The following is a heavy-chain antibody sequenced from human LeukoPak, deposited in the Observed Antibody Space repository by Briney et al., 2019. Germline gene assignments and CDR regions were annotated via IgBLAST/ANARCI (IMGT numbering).Heavy chain of an antibody. Sequence: QPGGSLRLSCAASGFTFSSYAMSWVRPAPGKGLEWVSVISGNGDGTYYADSVKGRFTISRDNSKNTLYLQMNSLRAEDTAVYYCAKVSGSGGTKYQPFDYWGQGTLVTVSS. D-gene: IGHD2-15*01. V-gene: IGHV3-23*01. CDR2: ISGNGDGT. CDR1: GFTFSSYA. J-gene: IGHJ4*02. CDR3: AKVSGSGGTKYQPFDY.